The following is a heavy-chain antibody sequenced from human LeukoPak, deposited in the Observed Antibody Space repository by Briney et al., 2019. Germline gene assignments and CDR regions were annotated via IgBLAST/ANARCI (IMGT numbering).Heavy chain of an antibody. V-gene: IGHV3-33*01. D-gene: IGHD2-21*01. J-gene: IGHJ6*02. CDR2: IWYDGSNK. CDR1: GYTFSSYG. CDR3: ARRLKIIGYYYGMDV. Sequence: GGSLRLSCAASGYTFSSYGMHWVRQAPGKGLEWVAVIWYDGSNKYYADSVKGRFTISRDNSKNTLYLQMNSLRAEDTAVYYCARRLKIIGYYYGMDVWGQGTTVTVSS.